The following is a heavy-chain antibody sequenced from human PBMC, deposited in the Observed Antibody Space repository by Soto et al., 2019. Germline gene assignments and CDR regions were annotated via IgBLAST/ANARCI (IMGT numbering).Heavy chain of an antibody. CDR3: ARDIVGQLGIRYFDL. Sequence: QVQLQESGPGLVKPSQTLSLTCTVSGGSISSGGYYWSWIRQHPGKGLEWIGYIYYSGSTYYNPSLKSRVTRSVDTYKNQFSLKLSSVTAADTAVYYCARDIVGQLGIRYFDLWGRGTLVTVSS. J-gene: IGHJ2*01. CDR1: GGSISSGGYY. V-gene: IGHV4-31*03. D-gene: IGHD7-27*01. CDR2: IYYSGST.